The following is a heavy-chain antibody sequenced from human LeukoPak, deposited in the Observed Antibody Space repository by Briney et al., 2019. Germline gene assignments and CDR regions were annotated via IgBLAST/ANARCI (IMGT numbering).Heavy chain of an antibody. CDR2: IFYRGST. Sequence: SQTLSLTCTVSGGSISSGGYYWSWLRQHPVKGLEWFGHIFYRGSTYYNPSLKRRVTRSVDTSKNQFPLKPSSVTAADTAVYYCARSEYLFPRQRALNWFDPWGQGTLVTVSS. CDR3: ARSEYLFPRQRALNWFDP. V-gene: IGHV4-31*03. CDR1: GGSISSGGYY. D-gene: IGHD2/OR15-2a*01. J-gene: IGHJ5*02.